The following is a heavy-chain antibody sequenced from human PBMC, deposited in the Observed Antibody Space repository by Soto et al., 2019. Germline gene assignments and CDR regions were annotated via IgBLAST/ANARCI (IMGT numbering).Heavy chain of an antibody. CDR2: ISGSGGST. Sequence: EVQLLESGGGLVQPGGSLGLSCAASGFTFSSYAMSWVRQAPGKGLEWVSAISGSGGSTYYADSVKGRFTISRDNSKNTLYLQMNSLRAEDTAVYYCAKDRALIAAAGSGIDYWGQGTLVTVSS. CDR1: GFTFSSYA. J-gene: IGHJ4*02. CDR3: AKDRALIAAAGSGIDY. D-gene: IGHD6-13*01. V-gene: IGHV3-23*01.